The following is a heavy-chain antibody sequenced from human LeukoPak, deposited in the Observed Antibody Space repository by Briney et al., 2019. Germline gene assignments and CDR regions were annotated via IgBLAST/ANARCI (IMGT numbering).Heavy chain of an antibody. D-gene: IGHD5-18*01. V-gene: IGHV3-23*01. J-gene: IGHJ4*02. Sequence: GGSLRLSCAASGLTFSYYAMTCVRQAPGKGLEWVSVISGSGGSTYYADSVKGRFTISRDNSKNTLYLQMNSLRAEDTAVYYCGKSGAYSFAYGIDFWGEGTLVTVSS. CDR1: GLTFSYYA. CDR2: ISGSGGST. CDR3: GKSGAYSFAYGIDF.